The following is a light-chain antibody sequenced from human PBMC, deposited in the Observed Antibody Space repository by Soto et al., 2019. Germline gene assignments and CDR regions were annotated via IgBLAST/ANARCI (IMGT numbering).Light chain of an antibody. V-gene: IGLV1-51*01. CDR2: DND. CDR3: GTWDNSLRGAV. J-gene: IGLJ3*02. CDR1: ASNIGKNY. Sequence: QSVLTQPPSVSAAPGQTATISCSGSASNIGKNYVSWYQQVPGTAPKLLIYDNDKRPSGIPDRFSASKSGTSATLGITGLQTGDEADYYCGTWDNSLRGAVFGGGTQLTVL.